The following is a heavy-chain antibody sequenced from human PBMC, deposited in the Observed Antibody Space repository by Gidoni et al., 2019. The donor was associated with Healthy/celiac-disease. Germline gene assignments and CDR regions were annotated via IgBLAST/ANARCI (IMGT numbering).Heavy chain of an antibody. CDR2: IKSKTDGGTT. CDR1: GFTFSNAW. V-gene: IGHV3-15*01. J-gene: IGHJ3*02. Sequence: EVQLVESGGGLVKPGGSLRLSCAASGFTFSNAWMSWVRQAPGKGLEWVGRIKSKTDGGTTDYAAPVKGRFTISRDDSKNTLYLQMNSLKTEDTAVYYCTTDYAMGAHAFDIWGQGTMVTVSS. CDR3: TTDYAMGAHAFDI. D-gene: IGHD1-26*01.